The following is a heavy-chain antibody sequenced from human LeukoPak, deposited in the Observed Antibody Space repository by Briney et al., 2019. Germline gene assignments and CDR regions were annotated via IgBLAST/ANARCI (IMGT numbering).Heavy chain of an antibody. Sequence: PSETLSLTCTVSGGSISSYYWSWLRQPPGKGLEWIGYIYYSGSTNYNPSLKSRVTISVDTSKNQFSLKLSSVTAADTAVYYCARHEVVDTAISPLDYWGQGTLVTVSS. CDR1: GGSISSYY. J-gene: IGHJ4*02. D-gene: IGHD5-18*01. V-gene: IGHV4-59*08. CDR2: IYYSGST. CDR3: ARHEVVDTAISPLDY.